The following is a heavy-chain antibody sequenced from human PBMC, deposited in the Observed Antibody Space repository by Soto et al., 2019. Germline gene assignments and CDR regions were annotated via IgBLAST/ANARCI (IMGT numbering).Heavy chain of an antibody. CDR1: GGTFSSYA. Sequence: QVQLVQSGAEVKKPGSSVKVSCKASGGTFSSYAISWVRQAPGQGLEWMGGIIPIFGTANYAQKCQGRVTITADESTSTAYIELSSLRSEYTAVYYCARGFGDYVRADYYGMDVWGQGTTVTVSS. D-gene: IGHD4-17*01. CDR3: ARGFGDYVRADYYGMDV. V-gene: IGHV1-69*01. CDR2: IIPIFGTA. J-gene: IGHJ6*02.